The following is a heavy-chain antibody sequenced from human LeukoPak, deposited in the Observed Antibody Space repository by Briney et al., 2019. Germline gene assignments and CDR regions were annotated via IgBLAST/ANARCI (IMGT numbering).Heavy chain of an antibody. CDR2: LYHGGST. Sequence: GGSLRLSCVGSGVTVGSNYMTWVRQAPGKGLEWVSILYHGGSTYYADSVKGRFSISRDTSKNTLYLQMNSLRVEDTAVYYCATRRFGELTYWGQGTLVTVSS. D-gene: IGHD3-10*01. J-gene: IGHJ4*02. V-gene: IGHV3-66*01. CDR1: GVTVGSNY. CDR3: ATRRFGELTY.